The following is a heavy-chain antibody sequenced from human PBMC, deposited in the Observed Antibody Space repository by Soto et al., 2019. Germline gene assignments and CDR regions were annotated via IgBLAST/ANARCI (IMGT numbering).Heavy chain of an antibody. CDR2: IIPISGTA. CDR3: ARSQGSSTSLEIYYYYYYGMDV. J-gene: IGHJ6*02. D-gene: IGHD2-2*01. Sequence: SVKVSCKASGGTFSSYAISWVRQAPGQGLEWMGGIIPISGTANYAQKFQGRVTITADESTSTAHMELSSLRSEDTAVYYCARSQGSSTSLEIYYYYYYGMDVWGQGTTVTVSS. CDR1: GGTFSSYA. V-gene: IGHV1-69*13.